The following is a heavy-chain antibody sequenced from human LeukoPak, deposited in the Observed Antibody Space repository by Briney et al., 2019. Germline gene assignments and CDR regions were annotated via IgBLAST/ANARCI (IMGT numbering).Heavy chain of an antibody. J-gene: IGHJ4*02. CDR2: INHSGST. D-gene: IGHD6-13*01. Sequence: SETLSLTCAAYGGSFSGYYWSWIRQPPGKGLEWIGEINHSGSTNYNPSLKSRVTISVDTSKNQFSLKLSSVTAADTAVYYCARFPLARGAAAGTDAYYFDYWGQGTLVTVSS. CDR3: ARFPLARGAAAGTDAYYFDY. V-gene: IGHV4-34*01. CDR1: GGSFSGYY.